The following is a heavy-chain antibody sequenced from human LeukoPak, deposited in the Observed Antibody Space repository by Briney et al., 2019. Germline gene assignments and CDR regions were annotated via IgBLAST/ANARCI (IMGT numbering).Heavy chain of an antibody. D-gene: IGHD3-22*01. CDR2: IIPILGIA. Sequence: GASVKVSCKASGCTFSSYGFVWLRQAPGQGLEWMGRIIPILGIADYAQKVQGRVTITADRSTSTAYMELSSLRSEDTAVYYCATYNGDSYETSDGMDVWGQGTTVTVSS. V-gene: IGHV1-69*04. J-gene: IGHJ6*02. CDR3: ATYNGDSYETSDGMDV. CDR1: GCTFSSYG.